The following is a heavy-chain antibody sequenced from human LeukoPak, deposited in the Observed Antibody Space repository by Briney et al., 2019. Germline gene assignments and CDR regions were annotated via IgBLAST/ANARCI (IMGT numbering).Heavy chain of an antibody. D-gene: IGHD6-13*01. CDR3: ARGGAIAAAELDP. CDR1: GGSISSYY. V-gene: IGHV4-59*01. J-gene: IGHJ5*02. CDR2: IYYSGST. Sequence: SETLSLTCTVSGGSISSYYWSWIRQPPGKGLEWIGYIYYSGSTNYNPSLKSRVTISVDTSKSQFSLKLSSVTAADTAVYYCARGGAIAAAELDPWGQGTLVTVSS.